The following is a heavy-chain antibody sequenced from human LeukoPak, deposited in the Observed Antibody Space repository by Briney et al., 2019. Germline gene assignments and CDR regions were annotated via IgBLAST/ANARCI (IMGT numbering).Heavy chain of an antibody. Sequence: PGGSLRLSCAASGFTFSNAWMSWVRQAPGKGLEWVGRIKSETDGGTTDYAAPVKGRFSISRDDSKNTLYLQMNSLKTEDTAVYYCTTENWNDLTLYGLDVWGQGTAVTVSS. CDR2: IKSETDGGTT. CDR3: TTENWNDLTLYGLDV. V-gene: IGHV3-15*01. CDR1: GFTFSNAW. D-gene: IGHD1-1*01. J-gene: IGHJ6*02.